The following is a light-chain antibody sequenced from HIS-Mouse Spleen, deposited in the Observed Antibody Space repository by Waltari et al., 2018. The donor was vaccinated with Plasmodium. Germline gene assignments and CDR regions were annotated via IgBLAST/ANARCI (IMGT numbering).Light chain of an antibody. V-gene: IGKV1D-8*02. CDR2: AAS. CDR1: QSISSY. CDR3: QQYYSFPQT. J-gene: IGKJ1*01. Sequence: AIWMTQSPSLLSASTGDRVPISCRISQSISSYLAWYQQKPGKAPELLIYAASTLQSGVPSRFSGSGSGTDFTLTISCLQSEDFATYYCQQYYSFPQTFGQGTKVEIK.